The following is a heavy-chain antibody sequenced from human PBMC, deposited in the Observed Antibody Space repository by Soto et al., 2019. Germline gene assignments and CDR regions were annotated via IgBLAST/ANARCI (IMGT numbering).Heavy chain of an antibody. CDR2: ISGSGVST. CDR3: AKTSYDSSGYFLYYFDH. V-gene: IGHV3-23*01. CDR1: GFTFSSNW. Sequence: PGGSLRLSCAASGFTFSSNWMSWIRQAPGKGLEWVSAISGSGVSTYFADSVKGRFTISRDNSKNTLYLQMNSLRAEDTAVYYCAKTSYDSSGYFLYYFDHWGQGTLVTVSS. J-gene: IGHJ4*02. D-gene: IGHD3-22*01.